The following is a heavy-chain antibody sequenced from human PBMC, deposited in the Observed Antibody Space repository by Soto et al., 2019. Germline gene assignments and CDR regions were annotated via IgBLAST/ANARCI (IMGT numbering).Heavy chain of an antibody. J-gene: IGHJ4*02. V-gene: IGHV1-18*01. D-gene: IGHD3-9*01. CDR1: FYTVAICG. CDR3: AREHYHILTGPSASDY. Sequence: ASGAVCFTASFYTVAICGVNLVRAAPRQGLEWMGWISAYNGNTNYAQKLQGRVTMTTDPSKSTAYMELRSLRYDDTAVYYCAREHYHILTGPSASDYWGQRTLVTVSS. CDR2: ISAYNGNT.